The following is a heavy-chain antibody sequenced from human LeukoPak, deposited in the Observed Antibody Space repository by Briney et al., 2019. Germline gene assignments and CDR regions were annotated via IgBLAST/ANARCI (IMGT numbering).Heavy chain of an antibody. D-gene: IGHD2-15*01. CDR2: IIPIFGTA. Sequence: SVKVSCKASGGTFSSYAISWVRQAPGQGLEWMGGIIPIFGTANYAQKFQGRVTITADESTSTAYMELSSLRSEDTAVYYCAKDGDCSGGSCYDYWGQGTLVAVSS. CDR1: GGTFSSYA. J-gene: IGHJ4*02. CDR3: AKDGDCSGGSCYDY. V-gene: IGHV1-69*01.